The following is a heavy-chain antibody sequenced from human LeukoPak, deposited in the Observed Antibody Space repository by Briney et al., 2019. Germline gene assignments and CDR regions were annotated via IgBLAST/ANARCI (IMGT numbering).Heavy chain of an antibody. V-gene: IGHV1-69*04. J-gene: IGHJ5*02. CDR3: ADESRDGYNYSWFDP. Sequence: ASVKVSCKASGGTFSSYAISWVRQAPGQGLEWMGRIIPIFGIANYAQKFQGRVTITADKSTSTAYMELSSLRSEDTAVYYCADESRDGYNYSWFDPWGQGTLVTVSS. CDR1: GGTFSSYA. CDR2: IIPIFGIA. D-gene: IGHD5-24*01.